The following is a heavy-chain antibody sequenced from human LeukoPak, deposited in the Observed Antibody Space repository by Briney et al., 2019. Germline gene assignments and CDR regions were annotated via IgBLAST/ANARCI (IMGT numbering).Heavy chain of an antibody. V-gene: IGHV3-21*01. J-gene: IGHJ4*02. Sequence: GGSLRLSCAASRFTFSSYSMNWVRQAPGKGLEWVSSISSSSSYIHYADSVKGRFTISRGNAKNSLYLQMNSLRAEDTAVYYCARDTDYGDSGLDYWGQGTLVTVSS. D-gene: IGHD4-17*01. CDR1: RFTFSSYS. CDR2: ISSSSSYI. CDR3: ARDTDYGDSGLDY.